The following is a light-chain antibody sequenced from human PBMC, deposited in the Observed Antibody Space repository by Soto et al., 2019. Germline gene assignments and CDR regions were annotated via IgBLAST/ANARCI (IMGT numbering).Light chain of an antibody. Sequence: DIVMTQSPLSLPVTPGEPASISCRSSSTFLHSNGYNFLAWYQQKPGQAPRFLIYYISTRATGIPARFSGSWSGTDCTLTISRLEPEDVSVYYCQQYGSSRWTFGQGTKVDIK. J-gene: IGKJ1*01. V-gene: IGKV3-20*01. CDR1: STFLHSNGYNF. CDR2: YIS. CDR3: QQYGSSRWT.